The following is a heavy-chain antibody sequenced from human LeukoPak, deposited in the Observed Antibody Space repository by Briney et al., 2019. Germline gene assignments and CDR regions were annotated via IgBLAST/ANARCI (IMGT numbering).Heavy chain of an antibody. V-gene: IGHV3-43*02. CDR3: AKGFRVGAPRGWFDP. D-gene: IGHD1-26*01. CDR1: GFTFDDYA. Sequence: PGGSLRLSCAASGFTFDDYAMHWVRQAPGKGLEWVSLISGDGGSTYYADSVKGRFTISRDNSKNSLYLQMNSLRTEDTALYYCAKGFRVGAPRGWFDPWGQGTLVTVSS. J-gene: IGHJ5*02. CDR2: ISGDGGST.